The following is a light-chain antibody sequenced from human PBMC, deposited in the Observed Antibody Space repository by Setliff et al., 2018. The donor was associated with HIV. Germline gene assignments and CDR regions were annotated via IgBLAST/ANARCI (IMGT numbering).Light chain of an antibody. V-gene: IGLV3-1*01. J-gene: IGLJ1*01. CDR2: QDD. Sequence: SYELTQPPSVSVSPGQTASITCSGDKLGNRYVCWYQQKPGQSPALLIYQDDKRPSGIPERFSGSNSGNTATLTISGTQAMDEADYYCQAWDSGAYVFGTGTKVTVL. CDR3: QAWDSGAYV. CDR1: KLGNRY.